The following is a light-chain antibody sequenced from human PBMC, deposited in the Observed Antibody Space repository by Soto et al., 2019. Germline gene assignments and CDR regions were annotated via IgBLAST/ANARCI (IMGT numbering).Light chain of an antibody. CDR1: SGHSSYI. CDR2: LEGSGSY. Sequence: QTVLTQSYSASASLGSSVKLTCTLSSGHSSYIIACHQQQPGKAPRYLMKLEGSGSYNKGSGVPDRFSGSSPGADRYLTIYNLQSEDEADYYCETWDSNPHGVFGGGTKLTVL. V-gene: IGLV4-60*03. CDR3: ETWDSNPHGV. J-gene: IGLJ2*01.